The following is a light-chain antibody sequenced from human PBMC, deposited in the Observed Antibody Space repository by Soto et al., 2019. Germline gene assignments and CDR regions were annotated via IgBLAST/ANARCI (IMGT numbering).Light chain of an antibody. CDR1: QSVSSN. CDR3: QPSSDWSPT. Sequence: RVLTQSAGALCGAPGERATLAGTASQSVSSNLAWYQQKPGQAPRLLINGASTRATGIPARFSGSGPGTDFSLNISTLPSDHLAVYSCQPSSDWSPTFGPGTKVDI. V-gene: IGKV3-15*01. J-gene: IGKJ3*01. CDR2: GAS.